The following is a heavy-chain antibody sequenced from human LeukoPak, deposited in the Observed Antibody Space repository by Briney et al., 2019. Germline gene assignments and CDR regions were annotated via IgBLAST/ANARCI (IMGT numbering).Heavy chain of an antibody. Sequence: SQTLSLTCTVSGGSISSGDYYWSWIRQPPGKGLEWIGYIYYSGSTYYNPSLKSRVTISVDTSKNQFSLKPSSVTAADTAVYYCARAAYYYDSSGYYPDAFDIWAKGQWPPSLQ. D-gene: IGHD3-22*01. CDR3: ARAAYYYDSSGYYPDAFDI. V-gene: IGHV4-30-4*08. J-gene: IGHJ3*02. CDR2: IYYSGST. CDR1: GGSISSGDYY.